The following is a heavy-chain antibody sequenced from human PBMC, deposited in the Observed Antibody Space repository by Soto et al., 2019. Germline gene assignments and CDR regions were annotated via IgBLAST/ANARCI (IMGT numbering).Heavy chain of an antibody. CDR1: GDSISSYY. Sequence: QVQLQESGPGLVKPSETLSLTCTVSGDSISSYYWSWIRQPPGKGLEWIGYIYYSGSTNYNPSLKSRVTISVDTSKNQFSLKLSSVTAADTAVYYCARGQLVYSRSWYYFDYWGQGTLVTVSS. D-gene: IGHD6-13*01. CDR2: IYYSGST. J-gene: IGHJ4*02. V-gene: IGHV4-59*01. CDR3: ARGQLVYSRSWYYFDY.